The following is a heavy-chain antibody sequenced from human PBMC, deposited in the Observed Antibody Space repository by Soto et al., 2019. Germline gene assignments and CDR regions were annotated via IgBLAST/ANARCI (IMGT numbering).Heavy chain of an antibody. CDR2: ISYDGSNK. J-gene: IGHJ3*02. CDR3: AKDPFDSGYILEVFDI. CDR1: GFTFSSYG. Sequence: GGSLRLSCAASGFTFSSYGMHWVRQAPGKGLEWVAVISYDGSNKYYAGSVKGRFTISRDNSKNTLYLQMNSLRAEDTAVYYCAKDPFDSGYILEVFDIWAKGKLVTVS. V-gene: IGHV3-30*18. D-gene: IGHD5-12*01.